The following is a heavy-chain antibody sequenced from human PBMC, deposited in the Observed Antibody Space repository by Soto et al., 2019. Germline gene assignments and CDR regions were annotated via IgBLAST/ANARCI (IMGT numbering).Heavy chain of an antibody. J-gene: IGHJ3*02. CDR2: ISSSSSTI. D-gene: IGHD3-22*01. CDR1: GFTFSSYS. V-gene: IGHV3-48*01. Sequence: GGSLRLSCAASGFTFSSYSMNWVRQAPGKGLEWVSYISSSSSTIYYADSVKGRFTISRDNAKNSLYLQMNSLRAEDTAVYYFTTARYYYDSSGYYFPDAFDIWGQGTMVTVSS. CDR3: TTARYYYDSSGYYFPDAFDI.